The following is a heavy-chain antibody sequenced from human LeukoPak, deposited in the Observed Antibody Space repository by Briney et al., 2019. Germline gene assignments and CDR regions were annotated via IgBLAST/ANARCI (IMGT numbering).Heavy chain of an antibody. D-gene: IGHD2-15*01. CDR3: ARDAICSGGSCYSSHTGWFDP. CDR1: GYTFTSYG. J-gene: IGHJ5*02. Sequence: ASVKVSCKASGYTFTSYGISWVRQAPGQGLEWMGWISAYNGNTNYAQKLQGRATMTTDTSTSTAYMELRSLRSDDTAVYYCARDAICSGGSCYSSHTGWFDPWGQGTLVTVSS. V-gene: IGHV1-18*04. CDR2: ISAYNGNT.